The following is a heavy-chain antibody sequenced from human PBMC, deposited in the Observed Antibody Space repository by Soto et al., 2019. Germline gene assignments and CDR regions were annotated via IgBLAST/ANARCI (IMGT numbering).Heavy chain of an antibody. V-gene: IGHV3-43*01. J-gene: IGHJ4*02. CDR2: ISRDGGST. Sequence: EVQLVESGGVVVQPGGSLRLSCAASGFTFDDYTMHWVRQAPGKGLEWVSLISRDGGSTYYADSVKGRFTISRDNSKNSLYLQMNSLRTEDTALYYCAKDDSSGYYYFDYWGQGTLVTVSS. D-gene: IGHD3-22*01. CDR1: GFTFDDYT. CDR3: AKDDSSGYYYFDY.